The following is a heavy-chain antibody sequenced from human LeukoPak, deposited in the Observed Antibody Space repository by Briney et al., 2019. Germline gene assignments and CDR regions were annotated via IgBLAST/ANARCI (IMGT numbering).Heavy chain of an antibody. CDR1: EFIFSGYE. V-gene: IGHV3-48*03. J-gene: IGHJ4*02. D-gene: IGHD6-13*01. Sequence: GGSLRLSCAASEFIFSGYEMNWVRQAPGKGLEWVSYISSSGSTIYYADSVKGRFTISRDNAKKSLYLQMNSLRAEDTAVYYCANVYIAAAGGWGQGTLVTVSS. CDR2: ISSSGSTI. CDR3: ANVYIAAAGG.